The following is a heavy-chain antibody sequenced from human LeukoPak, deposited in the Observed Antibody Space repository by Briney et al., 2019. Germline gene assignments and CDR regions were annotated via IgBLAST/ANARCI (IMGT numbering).Heavy chain of an antibody. CDR2: IYSGGST. J-gene: IGHJ6*02. CDR3: ARSRYYYYGMDV. CDR1: GFTVSSNY. Sequence: GGSLGLSCAASGFTVSSNYMSWVRQAPGKGLEWVSVIYSGGSTYYADSVKGRFTISRDNSKNTLYLQMNSLRAEDTAVYYCARSRYYYYGMDVWGQGTTVTVSS. V-gene: IGHV3-66*01.